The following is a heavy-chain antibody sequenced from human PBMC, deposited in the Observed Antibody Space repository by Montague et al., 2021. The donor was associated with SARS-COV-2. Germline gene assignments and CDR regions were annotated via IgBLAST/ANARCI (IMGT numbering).Heavy chain of an antibody. CDR1: GSSISTYY. Sequence: SETLSLTCTVSGSSISTYYLHLIRPFPGKGLEWIGYIYYSGSTNYNPSLQSRVIISVDRSKIQFSLKLNSVTAAVTAIYYCARLPYDNSYGMDVWGQGTTVTVA. CDR3: ARLPYDNSYGMDV. J-gene: IGHJ6*02. D-gene: IGHD3-9*01. CDR2: IYYSGST. V-gene: IGHV4-59*01.